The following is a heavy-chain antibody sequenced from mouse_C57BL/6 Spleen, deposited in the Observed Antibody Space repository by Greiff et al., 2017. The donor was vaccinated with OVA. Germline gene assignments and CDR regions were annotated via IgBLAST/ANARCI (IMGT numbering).Heavy chain of an antibody. D-gene: IGHD4-1*01. CDR3: ARDELTGLMDY. Sequence: EVQLQQSGPELVKPGASVKISCKASGYSFTGYYMNWVKQSPEKSLEWIGEINPSTGGTTYNQKFKAKATLTVDKSSSTAYMQLKSLTSEDSAVYYCARDELTGLMDYWGQGTSVTVSS. CDR1: GYSFTGYY. CDR2: INPSTGGT. J-gene: IGHJ4*01. V-gene: IGHV1-42*01.